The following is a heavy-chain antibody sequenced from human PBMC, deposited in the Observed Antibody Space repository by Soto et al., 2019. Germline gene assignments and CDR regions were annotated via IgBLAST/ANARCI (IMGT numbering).Heavy chain of an antibody. CDR2: IYWDDDK. J-gene: IGHJ5*02. D-gene: IGHD6-13*01. V-gene: IGHV2-5*02. Sequence: QITLKESGPPLVKPTQTLTLTCTFSGFSLSTSGVGVGWIRQPPGKALEWLALIYWDDDKRYSPSLKSRLTTTKETSKIQVVLTMTTMDPVDKAKYYGAHVKGGYSSSWYGGINWFDPWGQGTLVTVSS. CDR3: AHVKGGYSSSWYGGINWFDP. CDR1: GFSLSTSGVG.